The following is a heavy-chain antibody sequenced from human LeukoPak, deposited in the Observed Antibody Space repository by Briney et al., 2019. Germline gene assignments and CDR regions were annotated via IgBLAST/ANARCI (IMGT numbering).Heavy chain of an antibody. V-gene: IGHV1-8*02. CDR2: MNPNSGNT. J-gene: IGHJ5*01. CDR1: GGTFSSYA. CDR3: ARFGSSGWYGWFDP. D-gene: IGHD6-19*01. Sequence: ASVKVSCKASGGTFSSYAISWVRQAPGQGLEWMGWMNPNSGNTGYAQKFLGRVTMTRNTSISTAYMELSSLRSEDTAVYYCARFGSSGWYGWFDPWGQGTLVTVSS.